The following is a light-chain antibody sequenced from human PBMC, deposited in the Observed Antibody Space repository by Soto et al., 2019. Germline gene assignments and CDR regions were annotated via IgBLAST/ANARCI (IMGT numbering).Light chain of an antibody. J-gene: IGKJ1*01. V-gene: IGKV3-20*01. CDR2: SAS. Sequence: EIVLTQSPGTLSLSPGERATLSCRASQSISSSFLAWYQQKPGQAPRLLIYSASSRATGIPDRFSGSGSGTDFTLTISRLEPEDFAMYYCQQYGISPRTFGQGTKVEIK. CDR1: QSISSSF. CDR3: QQYGISPRT.